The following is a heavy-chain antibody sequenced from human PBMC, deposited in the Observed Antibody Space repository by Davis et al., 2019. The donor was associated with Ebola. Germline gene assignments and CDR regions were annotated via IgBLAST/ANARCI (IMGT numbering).Heavy chain of an antibody. J-gene: IGHJ6*02. CDR3: GPTGRLTYGIDV. Sequence: GESLKISCVASGFTFNNNALIRVRQSPIKGLEWVSAVGTSGDTYYADSVKGRFTISRDNSKNTVYLQMNSLRDEDTAVYFCGPTGRLTYGIDVWGQGTTVTVSS. CDR1: GFTFNNNA. V-gene: IGHV3-23*01. D-gene: IGHD1-26*01. CDR2: VGTSGDT.